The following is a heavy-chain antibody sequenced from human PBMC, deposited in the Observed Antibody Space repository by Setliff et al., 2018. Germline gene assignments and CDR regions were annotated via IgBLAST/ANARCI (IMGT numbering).Heavy chain of an antibody. D-gene: IGHD1-1*01. Sequence: SETLSLTCVVYGGSFSNYYWSWIRQPPGKGLEWIGEINHSGSTNYNPSLKSRVTISVDTSKNQFSLKLDSVTAADTAVYYCARGGERYHSASWGQGTLVTVSS. CDR1: GGSFSNYY. CDR2: INHSGST. CDR3: ARGGERYHSAS. J-gene: IGHJ4*02. V-gene: IGHV4-34*01.